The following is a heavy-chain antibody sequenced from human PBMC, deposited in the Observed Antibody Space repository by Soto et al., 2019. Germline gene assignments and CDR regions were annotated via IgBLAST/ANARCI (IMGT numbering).Heavy chain of an antibody. Sequence: PGGSLRLSCAASGFTFSSYGMHWVRQAPGKGLEWVAVIWYDGSNKYYADSVKGRSTISRDNSKNTLYLQMNSLRAEDTAVYYCERKGWLRSFDYCGQGTLVTVS. CDR1: GFTFSSYG. CDR3: ERKGWLRSFDY. CDR2: IWYDGSNK. V-gene: IGHV3-33*01. J-gene: IGHJ4*02. D-gene: IGHD5-12*01.